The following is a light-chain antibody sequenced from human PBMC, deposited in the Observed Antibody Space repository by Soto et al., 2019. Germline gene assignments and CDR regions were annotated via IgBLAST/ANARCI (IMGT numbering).Light chain of an antibody. CDR3: QQYGTSIT. V-gene: IGKV3-20*01. CDR2: GAS. J-gene: IGKJ5*01. CDR1: QSFSSSY. Sequence: EIVLTQSPGTLSLSPGERATLSCRASQSFSSSYLAWYQQKPGQAPRLLIYGASSRATGIPDRFSGSGSGTYFTLTSSRLEPEDFAVYYCQQYGTSITFGQGTRLEI.